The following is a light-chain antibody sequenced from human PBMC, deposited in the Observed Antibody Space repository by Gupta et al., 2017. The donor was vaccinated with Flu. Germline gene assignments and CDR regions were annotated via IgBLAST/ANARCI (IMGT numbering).Light chain of an antibody. J-gene: IGLJ3*02. CDR1: SSNIGSNT. Sequence: QSVRTQPPSASGPPGQRVTISCSGSSSNIGSNTVHWYQQLPGTAPNLLIYSNNQRPSGVPDRFSGSKSGTSASLAISGLQSEDEADYYCAAWDDSLNGPVFGGGTKLTVL. V-gene: IGLV1-44*01. CDR2: SNN. CDR3: AAWDDSLNGPV.